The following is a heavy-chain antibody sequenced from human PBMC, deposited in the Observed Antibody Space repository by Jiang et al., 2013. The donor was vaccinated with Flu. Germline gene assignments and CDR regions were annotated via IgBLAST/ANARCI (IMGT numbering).Heavy chain of an antibody. V-gene: IGHV4-34*01. CDR1: GGSFSGYY. J-gene: IGHJ4*02. CDR3: ARGKYYYGSGSYKGRLFDY. CDR2: INHSGST. D-gene: IGHD3-10*01. Sequence: GLVKPSETLSLTCAVYGGSFSGYYWSWIRQPPGKGLEWIGEINHSGSTNYNPSLKSRVTISVDTSKNQFSLKLSSVTAADTAVYYCARGKYYYGSGSYKGRLFDYWGQGTLVTVSS.